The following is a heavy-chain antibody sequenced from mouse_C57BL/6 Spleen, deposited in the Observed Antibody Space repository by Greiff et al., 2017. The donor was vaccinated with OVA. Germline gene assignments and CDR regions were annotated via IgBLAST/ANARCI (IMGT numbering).Heavy chain of an antibody. Sequence: QVQLQQPGAELVRPGSSVKLSCKASGYTFTSYWMDWVKQSPGQGLEWIGNIYPSDSETHYNQKFKDKATLTVDKSSSTAYMQLSSLTSEDSAVYYCARWPTVVDAMDYWGQGTSVTVSS. CDR2: IYPSDSET. J-gene: IGHJ4*01. CDR1: GYTFTSYW. V-gene: IGHV1-61*01. D-gene: IGHD1-1*01. CDR3: ARWPTVVDAMDY.